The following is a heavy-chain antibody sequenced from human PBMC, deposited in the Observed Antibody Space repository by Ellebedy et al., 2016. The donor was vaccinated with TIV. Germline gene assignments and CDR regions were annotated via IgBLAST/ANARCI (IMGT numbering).Heavy chain of an antibody. CDR2: IIKSGTM. D-gene: IGHD3-10*01. CDR1: GGSLRGYY. Sequence: MPSETLSLTCAVYGGSLRGYYWNWIRQPPGKGLEWIGEIIKSGTMNYSSSLKSRVTISVDKSKNQFSLRLTTVTAADTAVYFCARGIYGSGSVDYWGQGTLVTVSS. V-gene: IGHV4-34*01. CDR3: ARGIYGSGSVDY. J-gene: IGHJ4*02.